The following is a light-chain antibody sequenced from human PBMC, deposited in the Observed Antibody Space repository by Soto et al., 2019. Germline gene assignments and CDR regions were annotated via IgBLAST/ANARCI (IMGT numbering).Light chain of an antibody. CDR3: ETWDSHTRV. J-gene: IGLJ3*02. CDR2: LEGSGIY. V-gene: IGLV4-60*02. Sequence: QPVLTQSSSASASLGSSVKLTCTLSSGHSRYIIAWHQQQPGKAPRYLMKLEGSGIYNKGSGVPDRFSGSRSGADRYLTISNLHFEDEADYYSETWDSHTRVFGGGTKLTVL. CDR1: SGHSRYI.